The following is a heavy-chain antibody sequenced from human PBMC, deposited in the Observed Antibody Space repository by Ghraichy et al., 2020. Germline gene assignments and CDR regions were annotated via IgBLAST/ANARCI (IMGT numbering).Heavy chain of an antibody. Sequence: LEWVSGINWNGGSTGYADSVKGRFTISRDNAKNSLYLQMNSLRAEDTALYHCARGRSRVTITMIHDYWGQGTLVSVSS. CDR3: ARGRSRVTITMIHDY. D-gene: IGHD3-22*01. V-gene: IGHV3-20*01. CDR2: INWNGGST. J-gene: IGHJ4*02.